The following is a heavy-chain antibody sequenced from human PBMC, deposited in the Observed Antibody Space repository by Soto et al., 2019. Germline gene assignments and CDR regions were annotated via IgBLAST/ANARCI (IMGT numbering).Heavy chain of an antibody. Sequence: PGGSLRLSCAASDFTSSSFSVSWVRQAAGKGLEWVSAISDSGASTFYADSVKGRFTISRDNSKNTLYLQMNSLRAEDTAIYYCAINRYDFWSAFGIWGQGTMVTVSS. V-gene: IGHV3-23*01. CDR1: DFTSSSFS. CDR2: ISDSGAST. CDR3: AINRYDFWSAFGI. J-gene: IGHJ3*02. D-gene: IGHD3-3*01.